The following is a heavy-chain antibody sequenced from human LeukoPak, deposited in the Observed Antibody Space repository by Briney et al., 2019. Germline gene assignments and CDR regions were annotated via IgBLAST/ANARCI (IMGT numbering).Heavy chain of an antibody. CDR1: GFTFDDYA. CDR2: ISWNSGSI. CDR3: AKGHSSSWSPHYFDY. V-gene: IGHV3-9*03. Sequence: GGSLRLSCAASGFTFDDYAMHWVRQAPGKGLEWVSGISWNSGSIGYADSVKGRFTISRDNAKNSLYLQMNSLRAEDMALYYCAKGHSSSWSPHYFDYWGQGTLVTVSS. D-gene: IGHD6-13*01. J-gene: IGHJ4*02.